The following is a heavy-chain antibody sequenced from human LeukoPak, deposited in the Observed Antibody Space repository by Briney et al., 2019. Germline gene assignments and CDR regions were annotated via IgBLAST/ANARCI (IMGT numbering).Heavy chain of an antibody. CDR1: GFTFSSYA. D-gene: IGHD3-10*01. Sequence: GGSLRLSCAASGFTFSSYAMSWVRQAPGKGLEWVSAISGSGGSTYYADSVKGRFTISRDNSKNTLYLQMNSLRAEDTAVYYCAKDLGYYGSGSYYSGFDYWGQGTLVTVSS. CDR2: ISGSGGST. CDR3: AKDLGYYGSGSYYSGFDY. J-gene: IGHJ4*02. V-gene: IGHV3-23*01.